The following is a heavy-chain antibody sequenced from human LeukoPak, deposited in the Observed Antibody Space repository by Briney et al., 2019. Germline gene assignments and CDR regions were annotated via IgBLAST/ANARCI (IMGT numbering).Heavy chain of an antibody. V-gene: IGHV4-59*01. CDR1: GGSISSYY. D-gene: IGHD4-17*01. Sequence: SETLSLTCTVSGGSISSYYWSWIRQPPGKGLEWIGYIYYSGSTNHNPSLKSRVTISVDTSKNQFSLKLSSVTAADTAVYYCARVTNPTVKVHYYYYYMDVWGKGTTVTVSS. J-gene: IGHJ6*03. CDR3: ARVTNPTVKVHYYYYYMDV. CDR2: IYYSGST.